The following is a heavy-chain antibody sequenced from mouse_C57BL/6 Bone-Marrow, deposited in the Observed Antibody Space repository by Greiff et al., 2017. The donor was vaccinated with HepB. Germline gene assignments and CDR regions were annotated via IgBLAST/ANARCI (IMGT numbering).Heavy chain of an antibody. CDR2: IDPSDSYT. J-gene: IGHJ3*01. CDR1: GYTFTSYW. CDR3: ARDYGTQFAY. Sequence: QVQLKQPRAELVRPGPSVKLSCKASGYTFTSYWMHWVKQRPGQGLEWIGVIDPSDSYTNYNQKFKGKATLTVDTSSSTAYMQLSSLTSEDSAVYYCARDYGTQFAYWGQGTLVTVSA. D-gene: IGHD1-1*01. V-gene: IGHV1-59*01.